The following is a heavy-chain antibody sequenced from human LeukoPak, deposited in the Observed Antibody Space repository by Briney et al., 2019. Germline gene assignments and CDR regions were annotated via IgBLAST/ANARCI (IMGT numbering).Heavy chain of an antibody. Sequence: GESLEISCKGSGYSFTDYWIGWVRQMPGKGLEWMGIIYPGDSDTRYSPSFQGQVTISADKSISTAYPQWSSLKASDTAMYYCARPSGSYRQGLRYFDYWGQGTLVTVSS. J-gene: IGHJ4*02. D-gene: IGHD1-26*01. CDR1: GYSFTDYW. V-gene: IGHV5-51*01. CDR3: ARPSGSYRQGLRYFDY. CDR2: IYPGDSDT.